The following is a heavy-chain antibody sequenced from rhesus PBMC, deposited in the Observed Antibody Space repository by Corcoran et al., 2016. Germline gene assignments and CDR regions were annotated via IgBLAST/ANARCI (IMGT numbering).Heavy chain of an antibody. V-gene: IGHV4S14*01. D-gene: IGHD6-13*01. CDR3: ARDREAAGGFDY. CDR2: CYGSGGDN. CDR1: GYSISSGYY. Sequence: QVQLQESGPGLVKPSETLSLTCAVSGYSISSGYYWGGTRQSPGQGLEWIGRCYGSGGDNYLNPSLKSRVTLSVDTSKNQFSLKLSSVTAADTAVYYCARDREAAGGFDYWGQGVLVTVSS. J-gene: IGHJ4*01.